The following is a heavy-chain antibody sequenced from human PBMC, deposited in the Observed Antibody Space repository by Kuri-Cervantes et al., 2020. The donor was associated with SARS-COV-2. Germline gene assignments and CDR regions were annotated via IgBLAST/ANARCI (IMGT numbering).Heavy chain of an antibody. CDR2: IYYSGST. Sequence: SETLSLTCTVSGGSISSSSYYWGWIRQPPGKGLEWIGSIYYSGSTYYNPSLKSRVTISVDTSENQFSLKLSSVTAADTAVYYCARQMMSSITIFGVVITRNWFDPWGQGTLVPSPQ. D-gene: IGHD3-3*01. J-gene: IGHJ5*02. CDR3: ARQMMSSITIFGVVITRNWFDP. V-gene: IGHV4-39*01. CDR1: GGSISSSSYY.